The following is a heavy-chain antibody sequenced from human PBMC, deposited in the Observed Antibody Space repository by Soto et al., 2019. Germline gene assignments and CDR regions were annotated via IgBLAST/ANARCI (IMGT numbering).Heavy chain of an antibody. V-gene: IGHV4-59*01. CDR1: GGSISSYY. CDR2: IYYSGST. J-gene: IGHJ5*02. CDR3: ARDGYNSNWFDP. Sequence: SETLSLTCTVSGGSISSYYWSWIRQPPGKGLEWIGYIYYSGSTNYNPSLKSRVTISVDTSKNQFSLKLSSVTAADTAVYYCARDGYNSNWFDPWGQGTLVTVPQ. D-gene: IGHD5-12*01.